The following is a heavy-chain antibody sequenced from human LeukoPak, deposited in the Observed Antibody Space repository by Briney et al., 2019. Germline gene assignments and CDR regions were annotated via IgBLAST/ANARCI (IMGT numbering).Heavy chain of an antibody. D-gene: IGHD3-10*01. CDR2: ISAYNGNT. CDR3: AREGGDSWYYGSGSYPLSSFQH. J-gene: IGHJ1*01. CDR1: GYTFTSYG. Sequence: VASVKVSCKASGYTFTSYGISWVRQAPGQGLEWMGWISAYNGNTNYAQKLQGRVTMTTDTSTSTAYMELRSLRSDDTAVYYCAREGGDSWYYGSGSYPLSSFQHWGQGTLVTVSS. V-gene: IGHV1-18*01.